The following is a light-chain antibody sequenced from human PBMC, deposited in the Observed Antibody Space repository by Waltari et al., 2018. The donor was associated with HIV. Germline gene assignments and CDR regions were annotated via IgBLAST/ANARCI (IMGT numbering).Light chain of an antibody. CDR2: GAS. CDR1: QSVSSN. J-gene: IGKJ4*01. CDR3: QQYNNWPPLT. Sequence: EIVMTQSPATLSVSPGESATLSCRASQSVSSNLAGYQQKPGQAPRLLIYGASTRATGIPARFSGSVSGTVFTLTISSLQSEYFAVYYCQQYNNWPPLTFGGGTKVEIK. V-gene: IGKV3-15*01.